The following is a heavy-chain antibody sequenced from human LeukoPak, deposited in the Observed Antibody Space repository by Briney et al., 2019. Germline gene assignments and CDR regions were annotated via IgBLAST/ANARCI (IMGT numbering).Heavy chain of an antibody. CDR3: ARGGIRGYSAFDNLDF. J-gene: IGHJ4*02. D-gene: IGHD5-12*01. CDR2: VYYGGST. CDR1: GASINDFY. V-gene: IGHV4-59*01. Sequence: SSETLSLTCAVSGASINDFYWTWIRQPPGKGLEWIGYVYYGGSTNYNPPLKSRVSMSVDTSKNQFSLTLTSVTVADTAFYYCARGGIRGYSAFDNLDFWGLGTHVTVSS.